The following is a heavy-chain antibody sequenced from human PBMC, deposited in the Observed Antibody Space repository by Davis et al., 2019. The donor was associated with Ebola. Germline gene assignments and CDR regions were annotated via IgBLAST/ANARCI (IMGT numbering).Heavy chain of an antibody. CDR1: GFTVSSNY. V-gene: IGHV3-66*01. Sequence: GGSLRLSCAASGFTVSSNYMSWVRQAPGKGLEWVSVIYSGGSTYYADSVKGRFTISRDNSKNTLYLQMNSLRAEDTAVYYCARDFIVVVIATNRYYYYGMDVWGQGTTVTVSS. J-gene: IGHJ6*02. CDR3: ARDFIVVVIATNRYYYYGMDV. CDR2: IYSGGST. D-gene: IGHD2-21*01.